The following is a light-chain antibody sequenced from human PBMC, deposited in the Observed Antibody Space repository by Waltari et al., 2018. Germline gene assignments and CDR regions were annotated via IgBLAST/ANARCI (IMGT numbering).Light chain of an antibody. CDR2: AAS. J-gene: IGKJ4*01. V-gene: IGKV1-39*01. CDR1: QSLRSY. CDR3: QQSYSTPPTLT. Sequence: DIQMTQSPSSLSASVGDRVTITCRASQSLRSYLNWYQQKPGKAPKILIYAASSLQSGVPSRFSGSGSGTDFTLTISSLQPEDFATYYCQQSYSTPPTLTFGGGTKVEIK.